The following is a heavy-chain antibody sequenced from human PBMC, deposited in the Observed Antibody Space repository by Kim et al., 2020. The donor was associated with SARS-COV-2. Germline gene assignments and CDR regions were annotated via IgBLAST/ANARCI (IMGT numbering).Heavy chain of an antibody. CDR2: ISYDGSNK. J-gene: IGHJ4*02. CDR3: AKDRGVYFDY. CDR1: GFTFSSYG. Sequence: GGSLRLSCAASGFTFSSYGMHWVRQAPGKGLEWVAVISYDGSNKYYADSVKGRFTISRDNSKNTLYLQMNSLRAEDTAVYYCAKDRGVYFDYWGQGTLVTVSS. D-gene: IGHD3-16*01. V-gene: IGHV3-30*18.